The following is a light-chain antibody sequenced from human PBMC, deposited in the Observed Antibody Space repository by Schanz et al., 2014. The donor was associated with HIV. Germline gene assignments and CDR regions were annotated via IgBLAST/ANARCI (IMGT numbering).Light chain of an antibody. V-gene: IGLV2-8*01. CDR2: EVT. CDR1: SNDIGAYRY. CDR3: SSFAGRRNLL. Sequence: QSALTQPPSASGSPGQSVTISCTGTSNDIGAYRYVSWYQHHPGRAPRLLIYEVTKRPSGVPGRFSGSKSGNAASLTVSGFQADDEADYYCSSFAGRRNLLFGGGTKVTVL. J-gene: IGLJ3*02.